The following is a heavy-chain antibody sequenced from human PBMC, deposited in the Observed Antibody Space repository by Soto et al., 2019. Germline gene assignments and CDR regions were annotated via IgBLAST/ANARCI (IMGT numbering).Heavy chain of an antibody. V-gene: IGHV6-1*01. CDR3: ARDRPLAYCGGDCYFSDAFDI. J-gene: IGHJ3*02. CDR2: TYYRSKWYN. CDR1: GDSVSSNSAA. Sequence: SQTLSLTCAISGDSVSSNSAAWNWIRQSPSRGLEWLGRTYYRSKWYNDYAVSVKSRITINPDTSKNQFSLQLNSVTPEDTAVYYCARDRPLAYCGGDCYFSDAFDIWGQGTMVTVSS. D-gene: IGHD2-21*02.